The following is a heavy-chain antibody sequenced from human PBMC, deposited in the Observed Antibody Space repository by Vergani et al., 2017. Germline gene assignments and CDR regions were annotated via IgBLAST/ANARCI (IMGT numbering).Heavy chain of an antibody. CDR1: GFTFSSYA. CDR2: ISGSGGNT. V-gene: IGHV3-23*01. Sequence: EVQLLESGGGLVQPGGSLRLSCGASGFTFSSYAMTWVRQAPGKGLEWVSAISGSGGNTFYTDSVKGRFTISRDNSKNTLYLEMNALRAEDTAVYYCARDFLTRVTTLDYYYMGVWGKGTTVTVS. D-gene: IGHD1-1*01. CDR3: ARDFLTRVTTLDYYYMGV. J-gene: IGHJ6*03.